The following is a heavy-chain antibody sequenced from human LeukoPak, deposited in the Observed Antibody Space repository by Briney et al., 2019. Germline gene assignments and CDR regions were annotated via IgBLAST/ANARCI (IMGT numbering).Heavy chain of an antibody. J-gene: IGHJ4*02. CDR1: GFTFSSYE. CDR2: ISISGSTI. D-gene: IGHD3-10*01. V-gene: IGHV3-48*03. CDR3: ARGEYYYGSQISFDY. Sequence: GGSLRLSCAASGFTFSSYEMNWVGQAPGKGREWVSYISISGSTIYYADSVKGRFTISGDNAKNSLYLQMNSLRAEDTAVYYCARGEYYYGSQISFDYWGQGTLVTVSS.